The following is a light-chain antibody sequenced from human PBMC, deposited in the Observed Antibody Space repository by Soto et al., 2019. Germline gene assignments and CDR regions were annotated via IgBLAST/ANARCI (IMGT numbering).Light chain of an antibody. J-gene: IGLJ1*01. CDR3: GAWDSGLSGYV. CDR1: NYNIGNTY. Sequence: QSVMTPPPSVSAAPGQKVTMSCSRSNYNIGNTYVSWYQQLPGTAPKLLIYENNKRPSGIPDRFSGSKSGTSATLGITGLQTGDEADYYCGAWDSGLSGYVFGTGTKVTVL. V-gene: IGLV1-51*02. CDR2: ENN.